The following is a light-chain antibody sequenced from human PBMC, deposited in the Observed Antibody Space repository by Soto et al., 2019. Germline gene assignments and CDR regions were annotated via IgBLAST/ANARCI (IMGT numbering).Light chain of an antibody. CDR1: QGIKNY. V-gene: IGKV1-27*01. Sequence: IQMTQSPSSLSASVGDRVTITCRASQGIKNYLAWYQQKPGEIPKLLIYAASTLESGIPPRFSGSGSGTDFTLTINNLQPEDVATYYCQRYYNAPFTFGGGTKV. CDR2: AAS. CDR3: QRYYNAPFT. J-gene: IGKJ4*01.